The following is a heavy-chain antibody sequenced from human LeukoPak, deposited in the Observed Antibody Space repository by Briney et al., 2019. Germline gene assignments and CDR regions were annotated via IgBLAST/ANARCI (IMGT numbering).Heavy chain of an antibody. V-gene: IGHV3-66*01. J-gene: IGHJ3*02. CDR3: ARDDRVNDAFDS. CDR2: IYSGGST. Sequence: PGGSLRLSCAASGFTVSSNYMSWVRQAPGKGLERVSVIYSGGSTYYADSVKGRFTISRDNSKNTLYLQMNSLRAEDTAVYYCARDDRVNDAFDSWGQGTMVTVSS. D-gene: IGHD1-14*01. CDR1: GFTVSSNY.